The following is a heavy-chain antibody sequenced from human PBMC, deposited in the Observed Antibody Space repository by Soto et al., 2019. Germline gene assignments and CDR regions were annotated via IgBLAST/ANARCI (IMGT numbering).Heavy chain of an antibody. J-gene: IGHJ5*02. CDR2: NSAYNGNT. CDR1: GYNFNSYT. CDR3: ARVVGSLGHWFDP. V-gene: IGHV1-18*01. Sequence: QVQLVQSGAEVKKPGASVKVSCKASGYNFNSYTISWVRQAPGQGLEWMGRNSAYNGNTDYAQKLQGRVTMTTDTSTSTAYMELRSLRSDNTAVNHWARVVGSLGHWFDPWGQRTLVTVSS. D-gene: IGHD1-26*01.